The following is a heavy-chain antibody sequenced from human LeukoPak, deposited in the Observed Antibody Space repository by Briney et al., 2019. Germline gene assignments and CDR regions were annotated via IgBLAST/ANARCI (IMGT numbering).Heavy chain of an antibody. CDR2: IYYSGST. V-gene: IGHV4-39*07. CDR1: GDSISSSSYY. J-gene: IGHJ3*02. CDR3: ARDLGVMVRAFDI. Sequence: PSETLSLTCTVSGDSISSSSYYWGWIRQPPGKGLEWIGRIYYSGSTNYSPSLKSRVTISVDTSKNQISLKLSSVTAADTAVYYCARDLGVMVRAFDIWGQGTMVTVSS. D-gene: IGHD5-18*01.